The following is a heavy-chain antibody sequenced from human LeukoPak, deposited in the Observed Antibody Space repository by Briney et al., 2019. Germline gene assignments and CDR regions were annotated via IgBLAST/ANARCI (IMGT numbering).Heavy chain of an antibody. V-gene: IGHV1-2*06. CDR1: GYIFTGYF. J-gene: IGHJ4*02. D-gene: IGHD4-17*01. CDR2: INPNSDDT. CDR3: AKERQTGDYFTGDF. Sequence: ASVKVSCKASGYIFTGYFMHWVRQAPGQGLEWMGRINPNSDDTNYAQQFQGRVTMTRDTSISTAYMELSRLRFDDTAVYYCAKERQTGDYFTGDFWGPGTLVTVSS.